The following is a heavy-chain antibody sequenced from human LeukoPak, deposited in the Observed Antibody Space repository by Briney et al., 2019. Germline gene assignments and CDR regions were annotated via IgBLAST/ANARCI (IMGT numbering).Heavy chain of an antibody. J-gene: IGHJ6*04. CDR2: INHSGST. Sequence: SETLSLTCAVYGGSFSGYYWSWIRQPPGKGLEWIGEINHSGSTNYNPSLKSRVTISVDTSKNQFSLKLSSVTAADTAVYYCATRESGSGSYSNTMDVWGKGTTVTISS. CDR1: GGSFSGYY. V-gene: IGHV4-34*01. D-gene: IGHD3-10*01. CDR3: ATRESGSGSYSNTMDV.